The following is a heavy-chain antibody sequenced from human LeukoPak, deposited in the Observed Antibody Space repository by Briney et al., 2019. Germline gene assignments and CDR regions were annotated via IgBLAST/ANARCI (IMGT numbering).Heavy chain of an antibody. CDR1: GLTFSTYW. D-gene: IGHD3-10*01. CDR3: AGGIAMVRGGDV. J-gene: IGHJ6*04. CDR2: IKQDGSEK. Sequence: GGSLRLSCAASGLTFSTYWMTWVRQAPGKGLEWVANIKQDGSEKNYVDSVKGRFTISRDNAKNSLYLQMNSLRVEDTAVYYCAGGIAMVRGGDVWGKGTTVTVSS. V-gene: IGHV3-7*01.